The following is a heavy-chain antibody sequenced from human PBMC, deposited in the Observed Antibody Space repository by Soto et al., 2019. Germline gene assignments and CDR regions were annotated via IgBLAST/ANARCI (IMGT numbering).Heavy chain of an antibody. V-gene: IGHV1-3*01. Sequence: GASVKVSCKASGYPFTSYAMHWVRQAPGQRLEWMGWINAGNGNTKYSQKFQGRVTITRDTSASTAYMELSSLRSEDTAVYYCARARRFLEWSSRFDPWGQGTLVTVSS. CDR1: GYPFTSYA. D-gene: IGHD3-3*01. J-gene: IGHJ5*02. CDR2: INAGNGNT. CDR3: ARARRFLEWSSRFDP.